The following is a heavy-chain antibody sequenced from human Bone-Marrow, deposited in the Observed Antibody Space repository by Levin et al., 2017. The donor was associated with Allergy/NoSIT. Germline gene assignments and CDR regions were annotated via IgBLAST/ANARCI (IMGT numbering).Heavy chain of an antibody. CDR1: GFTFSNYF. J-gene: IGHJ5*02. CDR3: ARDPGYSSGWYLFDP. CDR2: INQDGSET. V-gene: IGHV3-7*01. Sequence: GGSLRLSCAASGFTFSNYFMNWVRQAPGKGLEWVANINQDGSETYYVDSVKGRFTISRDNAKNSLYLQMNSLGAEDTAVYYCARDPGYSSGWYLFDPWGQGTLVTVSS. D-gene: IGHD6-19*01.